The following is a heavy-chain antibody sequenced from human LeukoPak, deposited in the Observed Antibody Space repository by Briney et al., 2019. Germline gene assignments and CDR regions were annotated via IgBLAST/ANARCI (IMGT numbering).Heavy chain of an antibody. Sequence: GGSLRLSCAASGFTFSSYSMNWVRQAPGKGLEWVSSISSSSSYIYYADSVKGRFTISRDNAQNSLYLQMNSLRAEDTAVYYFARRLLMVVEYMTVRGYYYCGMD. J-gene: IGHJ6*01. CDR2: ISSSSSYI. CDR3: ARRLLMVVEYMTVRGYYYCGMD. V-gene: IGHV3-21*01. D-gene: IGHD2-8*01. CDR1: GFTFSSYS.